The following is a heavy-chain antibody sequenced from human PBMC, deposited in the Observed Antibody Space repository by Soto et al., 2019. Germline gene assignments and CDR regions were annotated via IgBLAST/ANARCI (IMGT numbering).Heavy chain of an antibody. CDR2: IDWDDDK. V-gene: IGHV2-70*04. CDR3: ARMRLERGGSYFFDY. CDR1: GFSLSTTAMR. J-gene: IGHJ4*02. D-gene: IGHD3-16*01. Sequence: SGPTLVNPTQTLTLTCTFSGFSLSTTAMRVSWIRQPPGKALEWLARIDWDDDKFYSTSLKTRLTISKDTSKNQVVLTMTNMDPVDTATYYCARMRLERGGSYFFDYWGQGILVTVSS.